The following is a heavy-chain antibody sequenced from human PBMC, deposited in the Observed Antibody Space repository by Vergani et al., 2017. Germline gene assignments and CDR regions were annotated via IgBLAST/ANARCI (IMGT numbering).Heavy chain of an antibody. D-gene: IGHD1-26*01. CDR3: AKVRSSGSYSYYFDY. J-gene: IGHJ4*02. V-gene: IGHV3-23*01. Sequence: EVQLLESGGGLVQPGGSLRLSCAASGFTFSSYAMSWVRQAPGKGLEWVSAISGSGGSTYYADSVKGRFTSSRDNSKNTLYLQMNSLRAEDTAVYYCAKVRSSGSYSYYFDYWGQGTLVTVSS. CDR1: GFTFSSYA. CDR2: ISGSGGST.